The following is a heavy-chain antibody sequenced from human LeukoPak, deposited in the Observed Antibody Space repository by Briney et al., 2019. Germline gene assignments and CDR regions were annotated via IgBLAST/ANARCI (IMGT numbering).Heavy chain of an antibody. V-gene: IGHV3-53*01. CDR3: ARGMATMGLVGFDY. J-gene: IGHJ4*02. Sequence: PGGSLRLSCAASGFTVSSNYMSWVRQAPGKGLEWVSVIYSGGSTYYADSVKGRFTISRDNSKNTLYLQMNSLRAEDTAVYYCARGMATMGLVGFDYWGQGTLVTVSS. CDR1: GFTVSSNY. CDR2: IYSGGST. D-gene: IGHD5-24*01.